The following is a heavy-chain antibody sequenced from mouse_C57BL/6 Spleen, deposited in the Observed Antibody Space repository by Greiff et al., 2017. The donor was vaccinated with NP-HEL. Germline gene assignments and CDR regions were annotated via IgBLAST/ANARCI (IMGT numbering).Heavy chain of an antibody. V-gene: IGHV14-2*01. CDR1: GFNIKDYY. J-gene: IGHJ4*01. D-gene: IGHD2-2*01. CDR3: ARWLRVMDY. CDR2: ITPEDGET. Sequence: EVQLQQSGAELVQPGASVKLSCTASGFNIKDYYMHWVKQRTEQGLEWIGRITPEDGETKYAPQFQGKATITANTSSNTAYLQLSSLTSEDTAVYCHARWLRVMDYWGQGTSVTVSS.